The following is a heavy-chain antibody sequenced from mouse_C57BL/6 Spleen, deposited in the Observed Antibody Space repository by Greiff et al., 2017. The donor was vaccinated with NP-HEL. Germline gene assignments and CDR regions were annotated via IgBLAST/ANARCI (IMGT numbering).Heavy chain of an antibody. Sequence: QVQLQQPGAELVRPGSSVKLSCKASGYTFTSYWMDWVKQRPGQGLEWIGNIYPSDSETHYNQKFKDKATLTVDKSSSTAYMQLSSLTSEDSAVYYCARSDGYFFDDWGQGTTLTVSS. CDR1: GYTFTSYW. CDR2: IYPSDSET. D-gene: IGHD2-3*01. CDR3: ARSDGYFFDD. V-gene: IGHV1-61*01. J-gene: IGHJ2*01.